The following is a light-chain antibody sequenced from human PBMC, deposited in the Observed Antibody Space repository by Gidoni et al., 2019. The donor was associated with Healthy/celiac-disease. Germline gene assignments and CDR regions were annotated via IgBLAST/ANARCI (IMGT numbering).Light chain of an antibody. CDR2: DAS. Sequence: IVLTQSPATLSVSPGERATLSCMASQSVSSYLAWYQQKPGQAPRLLIYDASNRATGIQARFSGSGSGTDFPLTISSLEPEDFAVYYCQQRSTWVTFGPGTKVDIK. CDR3: QQRSTWVT. CDR1: QSVSSY. J-gene: IGKJ3*01. V-gene: IGKV3-11*01.